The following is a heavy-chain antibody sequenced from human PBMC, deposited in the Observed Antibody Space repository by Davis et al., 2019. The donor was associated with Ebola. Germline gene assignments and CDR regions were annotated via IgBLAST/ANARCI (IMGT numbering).Heavy chain of an antibody. D-gene: IGHD3-10*01. V-gene: IGHV1-69*04. CDR2: IIPILGIA. CDR1: GGTFSSYA. Sequence: SVKVSCKASGGTFSSYAISRVRQAPGQGLEWMGRIIPILGIANYAQKFQGRVTITADKSTSTAYMELRSLRSDDTAVYYCARGVTMVREHNWFDPWGQGTLVTVSS. CDR3: ARGVTMVREHNWFDP. J-gene: IGHJ5*02.